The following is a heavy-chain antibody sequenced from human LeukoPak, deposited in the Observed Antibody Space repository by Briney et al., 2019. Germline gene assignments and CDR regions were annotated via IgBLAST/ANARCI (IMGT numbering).Heavy chain of an antibody. V-gene: IGHV4-59*02. J-gene: IGHJ3*02. Sequence: SETLSLTCNISGGSVSRDYWSWIRQAPGKGLEWIGHISDSGSPTYNPSLKSRVTMLLDTSKNQVSLRLSSVSAADTAVFYCARHRAVTDYDAFAIWGQGTMVTVSS. CDR3: ARHRAVTDYDAFAI. CDR1: GGSVSRDY. D-gene: IGHD6-19*01. CDR2: ISDSGSP.